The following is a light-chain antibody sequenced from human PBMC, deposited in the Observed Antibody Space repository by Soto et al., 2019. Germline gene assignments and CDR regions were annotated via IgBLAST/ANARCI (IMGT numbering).Light chain of an antibody. V-gene: IGKV1-9*01. Sequence: DIQLTQSQSFLSASVGDRVTITCRASQGISRYLGWYQQKPGEAPKLLISSASTLEGGVPSRFGGSGSGTEFTLTISSLHPEDSATYYCQQLDSYPLTFGGGTKVEI. CDR3: QQLDSYPLT. CDR1: QGISRY. CDR2: SAS. J-gene: IGKJ4*01.